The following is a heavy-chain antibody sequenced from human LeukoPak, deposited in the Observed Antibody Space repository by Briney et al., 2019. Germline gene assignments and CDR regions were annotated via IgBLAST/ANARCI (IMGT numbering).Heavy chain of an antibody. CDR1: GGSISSGGYY. CDR2: IYTSGST. J-gene: IGHJ4*02. CDR3: ARHGSGDYYFDY. V-gene: IGHV4-61*09. D-gene: IGHD3-10*01. Sequence: PSQTLSLTCTVSGGSISSGGYYWSWIRQPPGKGLEWIGYIYTSGSTNYNPSLKSRVTISVDTSKNQFSLKLSSVTAADTAVYYCARHGSGDYYFDYWGQGTLVTVSS.